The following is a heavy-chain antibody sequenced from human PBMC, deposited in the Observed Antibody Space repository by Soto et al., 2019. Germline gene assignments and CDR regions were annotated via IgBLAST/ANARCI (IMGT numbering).Heavy chain of an antibody. CDR1: GDSVSSKSVA. CDR3: ASLDTARIQIAGY. V-gene: IGHV6-1*01. CDR2: TYYRSKWYD. J-gene: IGHJ4*02. Sequence: SQTLSLTCAIFGDSVSSKSVAWNWIRQSPSRGLEWLGRTYYRSKWYDDYAVSVKSRITINPDTSKNQFSLQLNSVTPEDTAVYYCASLDTARIQIAGYWGQGIQVTISS. D-gene: IGHD5-18*01.